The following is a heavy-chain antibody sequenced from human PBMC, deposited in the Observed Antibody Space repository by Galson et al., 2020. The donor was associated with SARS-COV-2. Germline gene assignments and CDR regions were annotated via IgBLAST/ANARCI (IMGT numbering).Heavy chain of an antibody. CDR2: ISSSSSYI. V-gene: IGHV3-21*01. D-gene: IGHD1-26*01. J-gene: IGHJ4*02. Sequence: NSGGSLRLSCAASGFTFSSYSMNWVRQAPGKGLEWVSSISSSSSYIYYADSVKGRFTISRDNAKNSLYLQMNSLRAEDTAVYYCARPVRLSSGGPFDYWGQGTLVTVSS. CDR1: GFTFSSYS. CDR3: ARPVRLSSGGPFDY.